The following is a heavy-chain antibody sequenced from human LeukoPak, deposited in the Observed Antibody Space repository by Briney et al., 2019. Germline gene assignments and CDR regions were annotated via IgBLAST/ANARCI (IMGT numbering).Heavy chain of an antibody. CDR2: IRNDRINK. Sequence: GGSLRLSCAASGFTFVNYGMHWVREAPGKGLEWVAFIRNDRINKYYADSVKGRFTISRDNSKNTLYLQMNSLRAEDTAVFYCAKGQGWAQWRVPGFDYWGQGTLVTVSS. CDR1: GFTFVNYG. V-gene: IGHV3-30*02. J-gene: IGHJ4*02. D-gene: IGHD6-19*01. CDR3: AKGQGWAQWRVPGFDY.